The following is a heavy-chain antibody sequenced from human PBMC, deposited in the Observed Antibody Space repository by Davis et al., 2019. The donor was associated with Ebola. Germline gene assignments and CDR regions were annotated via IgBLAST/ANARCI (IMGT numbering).Heavy chain of an antibody. CDR2: INAGNGNT. Sequence: AASVKVSCKTSGGTFTNYAVNWVRQAPGQRLEWMGWINAGNGNTKYSQKFQGRVTITRDTSASTAYMELSSLRSEDTSVYYCARDSGSYFNWFDPWGQGTLVTVSS. CDR3: ARDSGSYFNWFDP. D-gene: IGHD1-26*01. V-gene: IGHV1-3*01. CDR1: GGTFTNYA. J-gene: IGHJ5*02.